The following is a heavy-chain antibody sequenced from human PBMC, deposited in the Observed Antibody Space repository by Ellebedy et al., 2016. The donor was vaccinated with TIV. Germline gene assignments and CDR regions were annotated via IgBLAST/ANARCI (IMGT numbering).Heavy chain of an antibody. CDR1: GDSISSSSSY. V-gene: IGHV4-39*01. CDR3: ARVRSGWELGGNWVDP. D-gene: IGHD1-26*01. CDR2: IYYSGST. J-gene: IGHJ5*02. Sequence: MPSETLSLTCTVSGDSISSSSSYWGWIRKPPGKGLEWIGSIYYSGSTYYNPSLKSRVTLSVDMSQNQFSLKLNSMTAADTAVYYCARVRSGWELGGNWVDPWGQGTLVTVSS.